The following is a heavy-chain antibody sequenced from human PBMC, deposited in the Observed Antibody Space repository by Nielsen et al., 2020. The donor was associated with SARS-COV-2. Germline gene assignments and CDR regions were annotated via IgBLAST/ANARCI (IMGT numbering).Heavy chain of an antibody. D-gene: IGHD2-21*02. CDR1: GFTLSKYN. CDR2: ISSSSSYI. V-gene: IGHV3-21*01. CDR3: ATTGDWTTLL. Sequence: GESLKISCAASGFTLSKYNMNWVRQAPGKGLEWVSSISSSSSYIYYADSVKGRFTISRDNAKNSLYLQMNSLRAEDTAVYYCATTGDWTTLLWGQGTLVTVS. J-gene: IGHJ4*02.